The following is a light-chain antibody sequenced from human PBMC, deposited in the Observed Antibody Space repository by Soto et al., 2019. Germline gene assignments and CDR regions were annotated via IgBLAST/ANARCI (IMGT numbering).Light chain of an antibody. CDR2: GAS. CDR1: ESVSIN. V-gene: IGKV3-15*01. J-gene: IGKJ5*01. CDR3: QQYNNWPPIT. Sequence: VVMTQSPATLSVSPGERANLSCRASESVSINLAWYQQKPGQAPRLLIYGASTRATGIPARFSGSGSGTEFTLTISSLQSGDFAVYYCQQYNNWPPITFGQGTRLEVK.